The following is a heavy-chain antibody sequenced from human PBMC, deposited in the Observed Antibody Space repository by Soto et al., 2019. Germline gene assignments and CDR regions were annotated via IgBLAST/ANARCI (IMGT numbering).Heavy chain of an antibody. V-gene: IGHV4-59*08. CDR3: ARLETGYSSGWYYFDY. J-gene: IGHJ4*02. CDR2: IYHSGST. Sequence: SSETLSLTCSASGGSISSYYWTWIRQPPGKGLEWIGYIYHSGSTNYNPSLKSRVTISVDTSKNQFSLKLSSVTAADTAVYYCARLETGYSSGWYYFDYWGQGTLVTVSS. D-gene: IGHD6-19*01. CDR1: GGSISSYY.